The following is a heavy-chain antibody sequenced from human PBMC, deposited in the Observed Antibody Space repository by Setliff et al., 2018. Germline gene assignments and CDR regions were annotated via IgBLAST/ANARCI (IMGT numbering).Heavy chain of an antibody. CDR1: GGSISSHY. CDR3: ARSAGYSSSWYNYYYGMDV. J-gene: IGHJ6*02. CDR2: IYYSGST. D-gene: IGHD6-13*01. V-gene: IGHV4-59*08. Sequence: PSETLSLTCTVSGGSISSHYWSWIRQPPGKGLEWIGYIYYSGSTNYNPSLKSRVTISVDTSKNQFSLKLSSVTAADTAVYYCARSAGYSSSWYNYYYGMDVWGQGTTVTVSS.